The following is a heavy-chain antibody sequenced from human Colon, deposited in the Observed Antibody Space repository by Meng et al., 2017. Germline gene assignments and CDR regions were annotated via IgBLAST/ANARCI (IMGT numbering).Heavy chain of an antibody. CDR2: IIPAFGTT. V-gene: IGHV1-69*01. D-gene: IGHD4-17*01. CDR1: GGTFSGFA. J-gene: IGHJ5*02. CDR3: ARRPPDYGDYNWFDP. Sequence: QGQLVQVGAAVKKPGSSVKVPCKASGGTFSGFAMAWLRQAPGQGLEWMGGIIPAFGTTTYARQFEGRLTITADEATSTAYMELSSLTSDDTAVYYCARRPPDYGDYNWFDPWGQGTLVTVSS.